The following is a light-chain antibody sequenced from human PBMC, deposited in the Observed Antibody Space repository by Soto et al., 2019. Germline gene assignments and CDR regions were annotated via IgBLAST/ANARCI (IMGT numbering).Light chain of an antibody. CDR2: DTS. CDR3: QQYGDSPWT. Sequence: ETVMTQSPGTLSVSLGERATLSCRSSQSVSIHLAWYQQKPGQAPRLLIYDTSTRATGIPARFSGSGSGTEFTLTISSLQSEDFAVYYCQQYGDSPWTFGQGTKVDIK. CDR1: QSVSIH. V-gene: IGKV3-15*01. J-gene: IGKJ1*01.